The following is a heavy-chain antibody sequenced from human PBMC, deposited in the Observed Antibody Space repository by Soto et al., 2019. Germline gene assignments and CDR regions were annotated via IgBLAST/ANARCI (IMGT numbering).Heavy chain of an antibody. V-gene: IGHV3-48*03. CDR3: ARLPLYCSSTSCYTGSSDY. CDR1: GFTFSSYE. CDR2: ISSSGSTI. Sequence: EVQLVESGGGLVQPGGSLRLSCAASGFTFSSYEMNWVRQAPGKGLEWVSYISSSGSTIYYADSVKGRFTISRDNAKNSLNLQMNSLRAEDTAVYYCARLPLYCSSTSCYTGSSDYWGQGTLVTVSS. J-gene: IGHJ4*02. D-gene: IGHD2-2*02.